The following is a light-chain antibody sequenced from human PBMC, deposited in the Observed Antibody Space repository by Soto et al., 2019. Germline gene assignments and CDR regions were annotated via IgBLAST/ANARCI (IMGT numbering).Light chain of an antibody. V-gene: IGKV3-15*01. CDR3: QQYNEWPPVT. Sequence: EIVMTQSPATLSVSPGERATLSFRASQSVSSKLAWYQQKPGQAPRLLIHGASTRATGIPARFSGSGSGTEFTLTISSLQSEDFAVYYCQQYNEWPPVTFGGGTKVDIK. J-gene: IGKJ4*01. CDR1: QSVSSK. CDR2: GAS.